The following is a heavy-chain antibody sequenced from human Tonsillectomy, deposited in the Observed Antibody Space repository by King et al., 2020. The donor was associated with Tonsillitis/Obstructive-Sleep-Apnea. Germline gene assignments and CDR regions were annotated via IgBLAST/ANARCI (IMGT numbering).Heavy chain of an antibody. D-gene: IGHD3-10*01. CDR3: ARASEWFRELWYYFDY. CDR1: GCTFRSYA. Sequence: QLVQSGGGVVQPGRSLRLSCAASGCTFRSYAMHVVRQAPGKGLEGVAVISYDGSNKYYADSVKGRFTISRDNSKNTLYLQMNSLRAEDTAVYYCARASEWFRELWYYFDYWGQGTLVTVSS. CDR2: ISYDGSNK. V-gene: IGHV3-30*01. J-gene: IGHJ4*02.